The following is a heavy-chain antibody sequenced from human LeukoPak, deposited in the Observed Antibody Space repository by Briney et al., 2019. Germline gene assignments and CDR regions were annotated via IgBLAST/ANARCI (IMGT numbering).Heavy chain of an antibody. CDR2: ISGSGGST. CDR1: GFTFSSYG. V-gene: IGHV3-23*01. CDR3: AKDWPSIPAALTWFDP. Sequence: GGSLRLSCAASGFTFSSYGMSWVRQAPGKGLEWVSAISGSGGSTYYADSVKGRFTISRDNSKNTLYLQMNSLRAEDTAVYYCAKDWPSIPAALTWFDPWGQGTLVTVSS. J-gene: IGHJ5*02. D-gene: IGHD6-13*01.